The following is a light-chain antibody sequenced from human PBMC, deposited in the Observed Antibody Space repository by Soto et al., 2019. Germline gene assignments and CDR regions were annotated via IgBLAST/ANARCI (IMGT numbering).Light chain of an antibody. CDR3: QSYDSSLSGSV. CDR1: SSNIGAGYD. CDR2: GNX. V-gene: IGLV1-40*01. J-gene: IGLJ3*02. Sequence: QSVLTQPPSVSGAPGQRVTISCTGSSSNIGAGYDVHWYQQLPGTAPKLLIYGNXNRPXXXXXXXXGSKSGTSASLAITGLQAEDEADYYCQSYDSSLSGSVFGGGTQLTVL.